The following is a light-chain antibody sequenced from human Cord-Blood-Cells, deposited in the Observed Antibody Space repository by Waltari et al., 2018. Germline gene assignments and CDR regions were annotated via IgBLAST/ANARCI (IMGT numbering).Light chain of an antibody. CDR3: QSADSSGTYWV. V-gene: IGLV3-25*02. Sequence: SYELTQPPSVSVSPGQTASITCSGDALPKQYAYWYQQKPGQAPVLGIYKDSERPSGIPERFSGSSSGTTVTLTISGVQAEDEADYYCQSADSSGTYWVFGGGTKLTVL. CDR1: ALPKQY. J-gene: IGLJ3*02. CDR2: KDS.